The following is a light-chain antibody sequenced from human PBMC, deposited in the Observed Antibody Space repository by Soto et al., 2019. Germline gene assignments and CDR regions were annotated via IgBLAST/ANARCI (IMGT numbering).Light chain of an antibody. V-gene: IGKV3-20*01. CDR1: QSIRNNF. CDR3: QQYGSSQIT. J-gene: IGKJ5*01. CDR2: GAS. Sequence: EIVLTQSPGTLSLSPGERATLSCRASQSIRNNFLAWYQQKPGQAPRLLIYGASNRATGIPDRFSGSGSGTDFTLTISRLEPEDFAVYYCQQYGSSQITFGQGTRLEIK.